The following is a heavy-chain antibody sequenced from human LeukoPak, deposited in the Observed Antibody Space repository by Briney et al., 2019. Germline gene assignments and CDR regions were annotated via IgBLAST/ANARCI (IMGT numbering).Heavy chain of an antibody. V-gene: IGHV3-23*01. CDR1: GFTFTSYA. Sequence: PGGSLRLSCAASGFTFTSYAMSWVRQAPGKGLEWVSTISSAGGSTYYADSVKGRFTISRDNSKHTLYLQMNSLRAEDTAVYYCARDGAFDIWGQGTMVTVSS. J-gene: IGHJ3*02. CDR3: ARDGAFDI. CDR2: ISSAGGST.